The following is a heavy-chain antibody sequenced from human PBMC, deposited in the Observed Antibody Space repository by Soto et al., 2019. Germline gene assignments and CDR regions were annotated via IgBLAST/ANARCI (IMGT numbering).Heavy chain of an antibody. CDR2: INHRGST. CDR1: GGSFSGYY. J-gene: IGHJ6*02. D-gene: IGHD6-13*01. V-gene: IGHV4-34*01. CDR3: ASYSSSWYSHYGMDV. Sequence: SETLSLTCAVYGGSFSGYYWSWIRQPPGKGLEWIGEINHRGSTNYNPSLKSRVTISVDTSKNQYYLKLSSVTAADTAVYYCASYSSSWYSHYGMDVWGQGTTVTVSS.